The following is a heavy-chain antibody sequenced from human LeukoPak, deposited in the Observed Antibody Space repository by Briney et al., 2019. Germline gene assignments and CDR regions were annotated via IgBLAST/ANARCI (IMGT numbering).Heavy chain of an antibody. D-gene: IGHD6-19*01. Sequence: GRSLRLSCAASGTTFENYAMHWVRQDPGKGMEWVSFIMGEVGTTYYPDSVKGRFTISRDNSRTSLYLQMNSLRTEDTALYYCAKDQGASGWGAFDFWGQGTLVTVSS. CDR2: IMGEVGTT. CDR1: GTTFENYA. J-gene: IGHJ4*02. V-gene: IGHV3-43*02. CDR3: AKDQGASGWGAFDF.